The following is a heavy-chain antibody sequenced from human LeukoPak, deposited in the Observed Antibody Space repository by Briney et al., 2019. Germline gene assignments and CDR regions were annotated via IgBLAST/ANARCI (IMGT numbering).Heavy chain of an antibody. CDR2: FDPEDGET. D-gene: IGHD3-22*01. CDR1: GYTLTELS. CDR3: ASWGYYGTWNFDY. V-gene: IGHV1-24*01. Sequence: ASVTVSCTVSGYTLTELSMHWVRQAPGKGLEWMGGFDPEDGETIYAQKFQGRVTMTEDTSTDTAYMELSSLRSEDTAVYYCASWGYYGTWNFDYWGQGTLVTVSS. J-gene: IGHJ4*02.